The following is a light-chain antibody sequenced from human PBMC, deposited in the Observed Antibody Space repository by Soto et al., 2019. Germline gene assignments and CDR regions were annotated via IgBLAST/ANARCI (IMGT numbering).Light chain of an antibody. CDR1: SSDVGAYNY. CDR3: SSYTSRSTLYV. V-gene: IGLV2-14*01. Sequence: QSVLTQPASVSGSPGQSITISCTGTSSDVGAYNYVSWYQQHPGKAPKLMIYDVSNRPSGVSNRFSGSKSGNTASLTISGLQAEDEADYYCSSYTSRSTLYVFGTGTKVTVL. CDR2: DVS. J-gene: IGLJ1*01.